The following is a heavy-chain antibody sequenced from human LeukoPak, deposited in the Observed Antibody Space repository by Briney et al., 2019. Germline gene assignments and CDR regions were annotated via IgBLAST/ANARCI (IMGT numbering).Heavy chain of an antibody. J-gene: IGHJ4*02. CDR2: ISYDGSNK. Sequence: PGRSLRLSCAASGFTFSSYAMHWVRQAPGKGLEWVAVISYDGSNKYYADSVKGRFTISRDNSKNTLYLQMNSLRAEDTAVYYCARERYCSSTSCPSSKYYFDYWGQGTLVTVSS. D-gene: IGHD2-2*01. CDR3: ARERYCSSTSCPSSKYYFDY. CDR1: GFTFSSYA. V-gene: IGHV3-30-3*01.